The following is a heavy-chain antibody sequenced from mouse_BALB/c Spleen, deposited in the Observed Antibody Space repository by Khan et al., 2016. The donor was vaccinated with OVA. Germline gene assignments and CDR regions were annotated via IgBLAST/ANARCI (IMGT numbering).Heavy chain of an antibody. CDR1: GFTFSSFG. Sequence: EVQLQESGGGLVQPGGSRKLSCAASGFTFSSFGMHWVRQAPEKGLEWVAYISSGSSTIYYADTVKGRFTISRDNPKNTLFLQMTSLRSEDTAMXYCATYGWWDWGAGTTVTVSS. CDR2: ISSGSSTI. CDR3: ATYGWWD. J-gene: IGHJ1*01. V-gene: IGHV5-17*02. D-gene: IGHD1-1*01.